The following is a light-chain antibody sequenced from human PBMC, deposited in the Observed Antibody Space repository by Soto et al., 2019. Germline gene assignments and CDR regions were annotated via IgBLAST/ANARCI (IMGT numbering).Light chain of an antibody. V-gene: IGKV3-20*01. CDR3: QQYGSSPLT. J-gene: IGKJ4*01. CDR1: QSVSSSY. Sequence: EIVLTQSPGTLSLSPGERATLSCRDSQSVSSSYLAWYQQKPGQAPRLLIYGASRRATGFPDRFSGSGSGTDFTLTISRLEPEDFAVYYCQQYGSSPLTFGGGTKVEIK. CDR2: GAS.